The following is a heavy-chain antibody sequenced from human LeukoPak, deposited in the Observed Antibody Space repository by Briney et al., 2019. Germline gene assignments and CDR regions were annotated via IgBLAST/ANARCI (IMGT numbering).Heavy chain of an antibody. CDR3: ARDYKLPTAAVNENNFDY. J-gene: IGHJ4*02. CDR1: GFTFSSYA. CDR2: ISYDGSNK. Sequence: GGSLRLSCAASGFTFSSYAMRWVRQAPGKGLEWVAVISYDGSNKYYADSVKGRFTISRDNSKNTLYPQMNSLRAEDTAVYYCARDYKLPTAAVNENNFDYWGQGTLVTVSS. V-gene: IGHV3-30*01. D-gene: IGHD6-13*01.